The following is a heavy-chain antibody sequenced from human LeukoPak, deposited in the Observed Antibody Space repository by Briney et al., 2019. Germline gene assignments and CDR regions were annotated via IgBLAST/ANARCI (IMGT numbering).Heavy chain of an antibody. CDR3: ARALTQFWPFDP. J-gene: IGHJ5*02. D-gene: IGHD3-3*01. CDR2: IFYAVSA. CDR1: GGSINTYY. V-gene: IGHV4-59*01. Sequence: SETLSLTCTVSGGSINTYYWSWIRQSPGKGLEWIGYIFYAVSADYNPSLKSRVTISVDTSKNQFSLKLSSVTAADTAVYYCARALTQFWPFDPWGQGTLVTVSS.